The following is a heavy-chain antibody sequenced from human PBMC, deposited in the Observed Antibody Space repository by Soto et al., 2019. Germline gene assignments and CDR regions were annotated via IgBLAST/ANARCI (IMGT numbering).Heavy chain of an antibody. CDR3: ARDLWANWNHSDAFDI. CDR2: INPNTDDT. Sequence: GASVKVSCKASGYTFSGYYMHWVRQAPGQGLEWMGWINPNTDDTNYAQRFQGRVTMTRDTSITTAYMELSRLRSDDTAVYYCARDLWANWNHSDAFDIWGPGTTVTVSS. V-gene: IGHV1-2*02. J-gene: IGHJ3*02. D-gene: IGHD1-20*01. CDR1: GYTFSGYY.